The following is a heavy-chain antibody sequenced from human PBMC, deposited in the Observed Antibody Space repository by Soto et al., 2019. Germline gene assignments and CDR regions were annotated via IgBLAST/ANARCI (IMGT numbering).Heavy chain of an antibody. J-gene: IGHJ3*02. CDR1: GGSISSSSYY. CDR3: ARPKIAVAGSSAFDI. CDR2: IYYSGST. D-gene: IGHD6-19*01. Sequence: ETLSLTCTVSGGSISSSSYYWGWIRQPPGKGLEWIGSIYYSGSTYYNPSLKSRVTISVDTSKNQFSLKLSSVTAADTAVYYCARPKIAVAGSSAFDIWGQGTMVTVSS. V-gene: IGHV4-39*01.